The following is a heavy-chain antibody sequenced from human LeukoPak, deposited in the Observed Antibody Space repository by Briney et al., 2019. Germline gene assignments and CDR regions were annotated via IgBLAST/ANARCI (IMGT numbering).Heavy chain of an antibody. Sequence: PSETLSLTCTVSGGSISSGSYYWSWIRQPAGKGLEWIGRIYTSGSTNYNPSLKSRVTISVDTSKNQFSLKLSSVTAADTAVYYCARDQVPAAMRGLYYYYYMDVWGKGTTVTVSS. V-gene: IGHV4-61*02. CDR2: IYTSGST. CDR3: ARDQVPAAMRGLYYYYYMDV. D-gene: IGHD2-2*01. J-gene: IGHJ6*03. CDR1: GGSISSGSYY.